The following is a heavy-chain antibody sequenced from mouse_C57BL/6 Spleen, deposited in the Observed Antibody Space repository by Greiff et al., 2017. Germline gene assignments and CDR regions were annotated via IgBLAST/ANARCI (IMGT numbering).Heavy chain of an antibody. V-gene: IGHV1-64*01. D-gene: IGHD1-1*01. CDR3: TYYYGSSYPSYYAMDY. J-gene: IGHJ4*01. CDR1: GYTFTSYW. CDR2: IHPNSGST. Sequence: QVQLQQPGAELVKPGASVKLSCKASGYTFTSYWMHWVKQRPGQGLEWIGMIHPNSGSTNYNEKFKSKATLTVDKSSSTAYMQLSSLTSEDSAVYYCTYYYGSSYPSYYAMDYWGQGTSGTVSS.